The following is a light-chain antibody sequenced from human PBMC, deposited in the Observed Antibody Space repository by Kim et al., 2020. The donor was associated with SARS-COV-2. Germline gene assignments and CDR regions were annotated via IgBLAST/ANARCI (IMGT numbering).Light chain of an antibody. J-gene: IGLJ3*02. CDR3: QSPDSSATWV. Sequence: SYELTQPPSVSVSPGQTARITCSGDALPNQYVYWYQQRPGRAPLLIIYKDTERPSGVPDRISGSSSGTTATLTISGVQAEDESDFYCQSPDSSATWVFGGGTKLTVL. CDR1: ALPNQY. V-gene: IGLV3-25*03. CDR2: KDT.